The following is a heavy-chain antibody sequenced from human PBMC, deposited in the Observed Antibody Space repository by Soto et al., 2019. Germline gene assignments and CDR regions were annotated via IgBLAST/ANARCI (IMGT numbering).Heavy chain of an antibody. Sequence: GGSLRLSCAASGFTFSSYSMNWVRQAPGKGLEWVSSISSSSSYIYYADSVKGRFTISRDNAKNSLYLQMNSLRAEDTAVYYCARGSGDYVTVGMDVWGQGTTVTVSS. CDR3: ARGSGDYVTVGMDV. J-gene: IGHJ6*02. CDR2: ISSSSSYI. CDR1: GFTFSSYS. D-gene: IGHD4-17*01. V-gene: IGHV3-21*01.